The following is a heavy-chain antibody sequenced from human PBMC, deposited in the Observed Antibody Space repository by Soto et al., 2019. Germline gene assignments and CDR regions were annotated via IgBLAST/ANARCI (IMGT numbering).Heavy chain of an antibody. Sequence: ASVKVSCKVSGYTLAELSMHWVRQAPGKGLEWMGGFDPEDGETIYAQKFQGRVTMTEDTSTDTAYMELSSLRSEDTAVYYCATVSYCGGDCYSDAAKNWFDPWGQGTLVTVSS. J-gene: IGHJ5*02. CDR2: FDPEDGET. CDR1: GYTLAELS. CDR3: ATVSYCGGDCYSDAAKNWFDP. D-gene: IGHD2-21*02. V-gene: IGHV1-24*01.